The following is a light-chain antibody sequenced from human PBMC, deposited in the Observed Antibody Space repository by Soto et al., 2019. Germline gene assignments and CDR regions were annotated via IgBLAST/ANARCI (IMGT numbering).Light chain of an antibody. CDR3: QQSYSTPLT. CDR2: AAS. J-gene: IGKJ4*01. CDR1: QSISSY. V-gene: IGKV1-39*01. Sequence: DIQMTQSPSSLSASVGDRVTIPCRASQSISSYLNWYQQKPGKAPQLLIYAASSLQSGVPSRFSGNRSGTDLTLTISSLQPEDSATYYCQQSYSTPLTFGGGNKVEIK.